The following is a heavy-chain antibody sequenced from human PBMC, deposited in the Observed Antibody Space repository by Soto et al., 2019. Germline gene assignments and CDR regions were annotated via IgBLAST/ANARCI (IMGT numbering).Heavy chain of an antibody. CDR3: AREGDIVATIRPLDAFDI. J-gene: IGHJ3*02. CDR2: TYYRSKWYN. CDR1: GDSVSSNSAA. D-gene: IGHD5-12*01. V-gene: IGHV6-1*01. Sequence: SQTLSLTCAISGDSVSSNSAAWNWIRQPPSRGLEWLGRTYYRSKWYNDYAVSVKSRITINPDTSKNQFSLQLNSVTPEDTAVYYCAREGDIVATIRPLDAFDIWGQGTMVTVSS.